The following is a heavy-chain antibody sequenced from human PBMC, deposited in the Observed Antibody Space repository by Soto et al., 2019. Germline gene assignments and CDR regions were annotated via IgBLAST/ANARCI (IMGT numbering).Heavy chain of an antibody. D-gene: IGHD1-1*01. CDR3: ARHWGTTSASYFGMDV. V-gene: IGHV4-59*02. Sequence: SETLSLTCTVSGDSVLNYYWSWIRQPPGKGLEWIGYIYYSGSTDYNPSLRSRVAISVDMSKNQFSLKLSSVTAADTAVYYCARHWGTTSASYFGMDVWGQGTTVTVS. CDR2: IYYSGST. CDR1: GDSVLNYY. J-gene: IGHJ6*02.